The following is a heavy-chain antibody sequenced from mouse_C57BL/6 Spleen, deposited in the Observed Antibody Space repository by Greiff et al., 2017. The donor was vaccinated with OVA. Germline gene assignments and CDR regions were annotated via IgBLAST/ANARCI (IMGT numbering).Heavy chain of an antibody. V-gene: IGHV1-42*01. CDR3: ARSFTTVGY. CDR2: INPSTGGT. CDR1: GYSFTGYY. D-gene: IGHD1-1*01. J-gene: IGHJ2*01. Sequence: VQLQQSGPELVKPGASVKISCKASGYSFTGYYMNWVKQSPEKSLEWIGEINPSTGGTTYNQKFKAKATLTVDKSSSTAYMQLKSLTSEDSAVYYCARSFTTVGYWGQGTTLTVSS.